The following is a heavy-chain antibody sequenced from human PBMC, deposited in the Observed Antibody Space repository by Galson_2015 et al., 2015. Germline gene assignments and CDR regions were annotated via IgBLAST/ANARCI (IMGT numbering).Heavy chain of an antibody. Sequence: LRLSCAASGFTFSNSAMSWVRQAPGKGLEWVSTISGDGGLTYYADSVKGRFTISRDNSKNTLYLQMNSLRAEDTAVYSCAKEASYYYASGVDSWGQGTLVTVSS. J-gene: IGHJ4*02. V-gene: IGHV3-23*01. CDR1: GFTFSNSA. CDR3: AKEASYYYASGVDS. CDR2: ISGDGGLT. D-gene: IGHD3-10*01.